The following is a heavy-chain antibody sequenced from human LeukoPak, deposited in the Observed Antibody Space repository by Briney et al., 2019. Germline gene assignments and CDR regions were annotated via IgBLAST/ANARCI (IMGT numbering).Heavy chain of an antibody. D-gene: IGHD1-1*01. Sequence: ASVKVSCKAPGFTFTSYAMHWVRQAPGQRLDWMGWINAGNGNTRYSQKFQGRVTITRDTSASTAYMELSSLRSEDTAVNYCARGGTSTPPAVDYWGQGSLVTVSS. CDR1: GFTFTSYA. J-gene: IGHJ4*02. CDR2: INAGNGNT. V-gene: IGHV1-3*01. CDR3: ARGGTSTPPAVDY.